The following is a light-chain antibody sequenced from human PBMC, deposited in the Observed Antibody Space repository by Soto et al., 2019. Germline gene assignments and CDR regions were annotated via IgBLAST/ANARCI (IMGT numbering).Light chain of an antibody. V-gene: IGKV1-39*01. CDR3: QQYYSYSWT. J-gene: IGKJ1*01. CDR1: QSISSY. CDR2: AAS. Sequence: DIQMNQYPSSLSASVGAAVTITCRASQSISSYLNWYQQKPGKAPKLIIYAASTLQFGVPSRFSGTGSGTDCTLTISCLQSEDFATYYCQQYYSYSWTFGQGTKVDIK.